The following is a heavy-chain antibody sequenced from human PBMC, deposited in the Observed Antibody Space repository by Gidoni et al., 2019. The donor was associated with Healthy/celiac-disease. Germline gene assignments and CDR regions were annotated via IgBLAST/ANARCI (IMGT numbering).Heavy chain of an antibody. CDR3: ARGQQKRIAVAGTFWV. CDR1: GSTFTSYD. J-gene: IGHJ4*02. CDR2: MNPNSGNT. Sequence: VQLVQSGAAVKKPAASVKVSCKASGSTFTSYDIHWVQQATGQGLEWMGWMNPNSGNTGYAQKFHGRVTMTRTTSISTAYMEPSSLGSEDTAVYYCARGQQKRIAVAGTFWVWGQGTLVTVSS. D-gene: IGHD6-19*01. V-gene: IGHV1-8*01.